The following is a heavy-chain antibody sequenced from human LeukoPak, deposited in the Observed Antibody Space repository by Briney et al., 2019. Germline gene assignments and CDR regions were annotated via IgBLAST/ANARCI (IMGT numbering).Heavy chain of an antibody. CDR1: GFTFSSYG. D-gene: IGHD2-2*01. Sequence: PGGSLRLSCAASGFTFSSYGMHWVRQAPGKGLEWVAFIRYDGSNKYYADSVKGRFTISRDNSKNTLYLQMNSLRAEDTAVYYCAPRGDIVVVPDYWGQGTLVTVSS. V-gene: IGHV3-30*02. J-gene: IGHJ4*02. CDR3: APRGDIVVVPDY. CDR2: IRYDGSNK.